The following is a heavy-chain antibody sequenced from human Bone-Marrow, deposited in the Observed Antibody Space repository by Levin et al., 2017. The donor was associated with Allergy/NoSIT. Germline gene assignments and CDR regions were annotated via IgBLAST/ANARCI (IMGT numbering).Heavy chain of an antibody. V-gene: IGHV7-4-1*02. D-gene: IGHD5-24*01. Sequence: PRASVKVSCKASGYTLTSFAINWVRQAPGQGLEWMGWINTNTGNPTYAQDFTGRFVFSLDTSVNTTYLQISSLKSEDTAIHYCARDSPRATGPDYWGQGTLVTVSS. CDR3: ARDSPRATGPDY. CDR1: GYTLTSFA. J-gene: IGHJ4*02. CDR2: INTNTGNP.